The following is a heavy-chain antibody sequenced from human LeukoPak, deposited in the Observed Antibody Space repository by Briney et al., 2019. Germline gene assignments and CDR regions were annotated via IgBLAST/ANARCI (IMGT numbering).Heavy chain of an antibody. V-gene: IGHV4-59*01. D-gene: IGHD5-18*01. CDR1: GGSMTYYY. J-gene: IGHJ4*02. Sequence: SETLSLTCTASGGSMTYYYWTWIRQAPGKGLEWIGFVYYSGDTNSNPSLKSRVTISVDTSKNQFSLKLSSVTAADTAVYYCARGLYSLGYYFDYWGRGTPVTVSS. CDR3: ARGLYSLGYYFDY. CDR2: VYYSGDT.